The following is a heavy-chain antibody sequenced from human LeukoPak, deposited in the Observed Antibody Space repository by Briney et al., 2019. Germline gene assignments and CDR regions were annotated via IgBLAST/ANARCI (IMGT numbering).Heavy chain of an antibody. CDR2: FHYSGST. CDR1: GGSISSYY. J-gene: IGHJ5*02. Sequence: SETLSLTCTVSGGSISSYYWNWIRQPPGEGLEWIGYFHYSGSTNYNPSLKSRVTISVDTSKNQFSLKLSSVTAADTAVYYCARVGSSGNWFDPWGQGTLVTVSS. CDR3: ARVGSSGNWFDP. D-gene: IGHD3-10*01. V-gene: IGHV4-59*12.